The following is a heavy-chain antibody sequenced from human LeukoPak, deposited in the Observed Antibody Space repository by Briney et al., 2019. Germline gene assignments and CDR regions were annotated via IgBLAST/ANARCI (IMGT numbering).Heavy chain of an antibody. D-gene: IGHD6-13*01. V-gene: IGHV3-23*01. Sequence: GGSLRLSCAASGFTFSSYAMSWVRQAPGKGLEWVSAISGGGGSTYYADSVKGRFTISRDNSKNTLYLQMNSLRAEDTAVYYCAKVLYSSSWYGAFDIWGQGTMVTVSS. CDR2: ISGGGGST. CDR3: AKVLYSSSWYGAFDI. J-gene: IGHJ3*02. CDR1: GFTFSSYA.